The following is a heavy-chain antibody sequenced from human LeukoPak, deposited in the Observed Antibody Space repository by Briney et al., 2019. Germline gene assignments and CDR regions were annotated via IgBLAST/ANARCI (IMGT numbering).Heavy chain of an antibody. CDR3: ARASGYSNRHCDY. CDR2: IYYSGST. D-gene: IGHD6-13*01. CDR1: GGSISSYY. V-gene: IGHV4-59*01. J-gene: IGHJ4*02. Sequence: SETLSLTCTVSGGSISSYYWSWIRQPPGKGLEWIAYIYYSGSTNYNPSLKSRVTISVDTSKNQFSLKLSSVTAADTAVYYCARASGYSNRHCDYWGQGTLVTVSS.